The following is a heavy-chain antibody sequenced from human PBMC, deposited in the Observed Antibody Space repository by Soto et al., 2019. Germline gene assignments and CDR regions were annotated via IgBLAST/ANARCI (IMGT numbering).Heavy chain of an antibody. V-gene: IGHV3-30*18. CDR3: AKDLLTYSSSFSPPWFDP. CDR2: ISYDGSNK. Sequence: PGGSLRLSCAASGFTFSSYGMHWVRQAPGKGLEWVAVISYDGSNKYYADSVKGRFTISRGNSKNTLYLQMNSLRAEDTAVYYCAKDLLTYSSSFSPPWFDPWGQGTLVTVSS. J-gene: IGHJ5*02. CDR1: GFTFSSYG. D-gene: IGHD6-13*01.